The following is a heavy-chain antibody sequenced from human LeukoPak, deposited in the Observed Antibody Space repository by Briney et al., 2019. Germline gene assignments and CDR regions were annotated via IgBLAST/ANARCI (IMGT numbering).Heavy chain of an antibody. J-gene: IGHJ4*02. Sequence: PAGGSLRLSCAASGFTFSSYEMNWVRQAPGKGLEWVSYISSSGSTIYYADSVKGRFTNSRDNAKNSLYLQMNSLRPEDTAVYYCARGEWLRRYYFDYWGQGTLATVSS. D-gene: IGHD5-12*01. V-gene: IGHV3-48*03. CDR1: GFTFSSYE. CDR2: ISSSGSTI. CDR3: ARGEWLRRYYFDY.